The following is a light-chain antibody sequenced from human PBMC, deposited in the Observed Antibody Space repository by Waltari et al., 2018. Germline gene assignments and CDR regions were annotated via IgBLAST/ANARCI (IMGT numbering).Light chain of an antibody. CDR2: EVN. CDR1: SRDVGGYQY. Sequence: QSALTPPPSASGSPGQSVTISCTGSSRDVGGYQYVSWYQQHPGKAPKLMISEVNKRPSGVPDRFSGSKSGNTASLTVSGLQAEDEADYYCTSYAGSSIWVFGGGTKLTVL. CDR3: TSYAGSSIWV. V-gene: IGLV2-8*01. J-gene: IGLJ3*02.